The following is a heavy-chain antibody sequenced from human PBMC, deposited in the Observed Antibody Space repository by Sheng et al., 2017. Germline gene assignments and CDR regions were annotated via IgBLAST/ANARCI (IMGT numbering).Heavy chain of an antibody. CDR2: INPSGGST. V-gene: IGHV1-46*01. CDR1: GYIFTSYY. CDR3: ARDPFYYGSGSYYTAFDI. J-gene: IGHJ3*02. Sequence: QVQLVQSGAEVKKPGASVKVSCKASGYIFTSYYMHWVRQAPGQGLEWMGIINPSGGSTSYAQKFQGRVTMTRDTSTSTVSMELSSLRSEDTAVYYCARDPFYYGSGSYYTAFDIWGQGTMV. D-gene: IGHD3-10*01.